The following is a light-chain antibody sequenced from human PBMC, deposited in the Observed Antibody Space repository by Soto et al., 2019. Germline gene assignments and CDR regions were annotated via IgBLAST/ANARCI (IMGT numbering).Light chain of an antibody. Sequence: QSVLTQPPSASGTPGQSVTISCSGSSSNIGRNTVNWYQQFPGTAPKLLIYNNNQWPSRAPVRFSGSKSGTSASLAISGLQSEDEADYYCAAWDDGLNAYVFGAGTKLTVL. CDR1: SSNIGRNT. V-gene: IGLV1-44*01. CDR2: NNN. J-gene: IGLJ1*01. CDR3: AAWDDGLNAYV.